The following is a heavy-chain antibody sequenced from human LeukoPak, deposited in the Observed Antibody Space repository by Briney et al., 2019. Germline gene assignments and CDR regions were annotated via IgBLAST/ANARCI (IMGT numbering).Heavy chain of an antibody. CDR1: GGSFSGYY. D-gene: IGHD3-22*01. Sequence: SETLSLTCAVYGGSFSGYYWSWIRQPPGKGLEWIGEINHSGSTNYNPSLKSRVTISVDTSKNQFSLKLSSVTAADTAVYYCVRGCSSGIDYWGQGTLVTVSS. CDR2: INHSGST. J-gene: IGHJ4*02. V-gene: IGHV4-34*01. CDR3: VRGCSSGIDY.